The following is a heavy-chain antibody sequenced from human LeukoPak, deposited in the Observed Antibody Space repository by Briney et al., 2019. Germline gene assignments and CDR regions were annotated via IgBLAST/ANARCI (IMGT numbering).Heavy chain of an antibody. CDR2: ISTNTGNP. J-gene: IGHJ4*02. CDR1: GYTFTSYA. Sequence: ASVKVSCKASGYTFTSYAMNWVRQAPGQGVEWMGWISTNTGNPTYAQGFRGPFVFSLDTSVTTAYLQISSLKAEDTAVYYCARHWDHCSSTSCSTPTLDYWGQGTLVTVSS. D-gene: IGHD2-2*01. V-gene: IGHV7-4-1*02. CDR3: ARHWDHCSSTSCSTPTLDY.